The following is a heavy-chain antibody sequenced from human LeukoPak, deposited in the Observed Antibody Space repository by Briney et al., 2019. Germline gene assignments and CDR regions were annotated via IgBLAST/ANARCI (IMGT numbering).Heavy chain of an antibody. CDR2: IYYSGST. Sequence: SETLSLTCTVSGGSISSSSYYWGWIRQPPGKGLEWIGSIYYSGSTYYNPSLKIRVTISVATYKNQFSLKLSSVNAADTAVYYCARRGIVVVPAAIRTFDIWGQGTMVTVSS. V-gene: IGHV4-39*01. J-gene: IGHJ3*02. CDR3: ARRGIVVVPAAIRTFDI. D-gene: IGHD2-2*02. CDR1: GGSISSSSYY.